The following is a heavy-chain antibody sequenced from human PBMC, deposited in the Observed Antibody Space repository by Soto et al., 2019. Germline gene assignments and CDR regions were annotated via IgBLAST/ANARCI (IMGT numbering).Heavy chain of an antibody. D-gene: IGHD3-3*01. CDR1: GFTFISYA. Sequence: LRLSCAASGFTFISYAMSWVRQAPGKGLEWVSTISGSGDGTYYADSVKGRFTVSRDNAKNSLYLQMNSLRAEDTAVYYCARDWTYDFWSGSDYWGQGTLVTVSS. V-gene: IGHV3-23*01. J-gene: IGHJ4*02. CDR3: ARDWTYDFWSGSDY. CDR2: ISGSGDGT.